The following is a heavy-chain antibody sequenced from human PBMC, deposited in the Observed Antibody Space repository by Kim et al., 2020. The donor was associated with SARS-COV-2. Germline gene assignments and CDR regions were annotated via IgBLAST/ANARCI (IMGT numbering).Heavy chain of an antibody. CDR3: ARAPIEGGWYGEDYFDD. V-gene: IGHV3-30*01. J-gene: IGHJ4*02. D-gene: IGHD6-19*01. Sequence: VKGRFTTSRDNSKNTLYLQMNSLKPEDTAVYYCARAPIEGGWYGEDYFDDWGQGTLVTVSS.